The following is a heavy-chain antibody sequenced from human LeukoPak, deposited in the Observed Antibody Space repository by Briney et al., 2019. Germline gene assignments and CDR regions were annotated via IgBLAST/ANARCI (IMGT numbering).Heavy chain of an antibody. CDR3: ASWFGENDALDI. D-gene: IGHD3-10*01. CDR1: GYTFTSQY. J-gene: IGHJ3*02. V-gene: IGHV1-46*01. CDR2: INPSGGST. Sequence: ASVKVSCKASGYTFTSQYVHWVRQAPGRGLEWMGIINPSGGSTRYAQKFQGRVTMTRDTSTSTVYMELKRLRSEDTAVYYCASWFGENDALDIWGQGTMVTVSS.